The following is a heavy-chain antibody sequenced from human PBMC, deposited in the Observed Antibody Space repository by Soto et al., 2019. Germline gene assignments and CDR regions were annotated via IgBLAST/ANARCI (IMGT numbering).Heavy chain of an antibody. CDR3: ATDLLLHGMDI. CDR1: GYSLSRLS. V-gene: IGHV1-24*01. CDR2: FDREVGEA. J-gene: IGHJ6*02. Sequence: ASVKGSCKASGYSLSRLSVHWVRQAPGKGLEWMGVFDREVGEAIYAQKFQDRVTMTADTSTDTAYMDLNSLRSDDTAVYYCATDLLLHGMDIWGQGTTVTVSS.